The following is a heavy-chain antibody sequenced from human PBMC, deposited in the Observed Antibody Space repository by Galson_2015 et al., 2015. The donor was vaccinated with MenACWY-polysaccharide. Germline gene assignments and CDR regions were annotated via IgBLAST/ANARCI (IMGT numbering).Heavy chain of an antibody. Sequence: SLRLSCAASGFTFSSYWMHWVRQVPGKGLVWVSRISSDESSTSYADSVKGRFTISRDNAKNTLHLQMNSLRVEDTAVYYCARVQGGYSNDWYHPYYFDYWGQGTLVTVSS. CDR2: ISSDESST. CDR3: ARVQGGYSNDWYHPYYFDY. CDR1: GFTFSSYW. V-gene: IGHV3-74*01. J-gene: IGHJ4*02. D-gene: IGHD6-13*01.